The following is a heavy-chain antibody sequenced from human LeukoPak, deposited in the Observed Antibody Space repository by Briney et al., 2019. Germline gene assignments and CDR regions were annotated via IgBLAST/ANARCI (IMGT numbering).Heavy chain of an antibody. Sequence: GGSLRLSCVASGFTFSNYWMLWVRQAPGKGLMWVSLISTDGKSTRYAESVKGRFTISRDNAKNALYLQMNSLRAEDTAVYYCAKDEGRFDYYYYGMDVWGQGTTVTVSS. CDR2: ISTDGKST. V-gene: IGHV3-74*01. J-gene: IGHJ6*02. D-gene: IGHD3-10*01. CDR3: AKDEGRFDYYYYGMDV. CDR1: GFTFSNYW.